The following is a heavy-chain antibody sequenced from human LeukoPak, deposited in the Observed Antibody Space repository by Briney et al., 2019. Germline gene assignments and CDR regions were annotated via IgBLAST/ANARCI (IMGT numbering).Heavy chain of an antibody. J-gene: IGHJ4*02. V-gene: IGHV3-21*01. CDR2: ISSSSSYI. CDR3: ARTATIFGVVITYDY. Sequence: PGGSLRLSGAASGFTFSSYSMNWVRQAPGKGLEWVSSISSSSSYIYYADSVKGRFTISRDNAKNSLYLQMNSLRAEDTAVYYCARTATIFGVVITYDYWGQGTLVTVSS. CDR1: GFTFSSYS. D-gene: IGHD3-3*01.